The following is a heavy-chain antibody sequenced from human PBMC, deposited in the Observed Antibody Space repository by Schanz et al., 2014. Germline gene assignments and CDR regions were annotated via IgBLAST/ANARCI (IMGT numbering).Heavy chain of an antibody. CDR3: ARGDPVAGLDY. V-gene: IGHV3-NL1*01. Sequence: QVQLVESGGGVVQPGRSLRLSCAASGITLSGYGLHWVRQAPGKGLEWVSTIYSSGSTYYADSVRGRFTISRDNSKNTVYLQMNSLRGEDTGMYYCARGDPVAGLDYWGRGTLVTVSS. J-gene: IGHJ4*02. CDR2: IYSSGST. CDR1: GITLSGYG.